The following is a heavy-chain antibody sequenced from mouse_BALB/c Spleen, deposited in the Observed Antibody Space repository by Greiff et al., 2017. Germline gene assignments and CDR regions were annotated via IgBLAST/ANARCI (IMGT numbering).Heavy chain of an antibody. CDR1: GYTFTDYW. CDR3: ARHEGNRFAY. CDR2: FYPGSGSI. V-gene: IGHV1-62-2*01. J-gene: IGHJ3*01. Sequence: QVQLQQPGAELVMPGASVKMSCKASGYTFTDYWMHWVKQRSGQGLEWIGWFYPGSGSIKYNEKFKDKATLTADKSSSTVYMELSRLTSEDSAVYFCARHEGNRFAYWGQGTLVTVSA. D-gene: IGHD5-2*01.